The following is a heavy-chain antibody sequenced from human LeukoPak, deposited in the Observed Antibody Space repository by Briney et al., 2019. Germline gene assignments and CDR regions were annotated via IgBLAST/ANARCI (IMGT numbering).Heavy chain of an antibody. CDR1: GFTFSSYG. J-gene: IGHJ4*02. Sequence: GGSLRLSCAASGFTFSSYGMHWVRQAPGKGLEWVAVISYDGSNKYYADSVKGRFTISRDNSKNTLYLQMNSLRAEDTAVYYCAKDTSSTSWFGELLYYFDYWGQGTLVTVSS. D-gene: IGHD3-10*01. CDR3: AKDTSSTSWFGELLYYFDY. V-gene: IGHV3-30*18. CDR2: ISYDGSNK.